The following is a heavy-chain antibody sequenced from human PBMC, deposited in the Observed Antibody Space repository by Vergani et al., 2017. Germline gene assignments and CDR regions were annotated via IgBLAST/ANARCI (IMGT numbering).Heavy chain of an antibody. CDR1: GGSLSTYA. J-gene: IGHJ6*02. Sequence: QVLLTQSGAEVKKPGSSVKVSCKASGGSLSTYAFVWVRLAPAQGLEWMGGFFPVFGTATYAQKFQGRVTIDADESTSTTSMTVSSLKSEDTAVYFCARVLQDDVAQGVSWNYYGMDVWGQGTTVTVSS. D-gene: IGHD3-10*01. CDR2: FFPVFGTA. CDR3: ARVLQDDVAQGVSWNYYGMDV. V-gene: IGHV1-69*12.